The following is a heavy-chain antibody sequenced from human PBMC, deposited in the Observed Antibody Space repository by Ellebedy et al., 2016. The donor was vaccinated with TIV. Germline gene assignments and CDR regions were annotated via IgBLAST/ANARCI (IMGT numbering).Heavy chain of an antibody. CDR3: ARVSPGSYTYFGYYYGMDV. CDR1: GYTFTSYG. Sequence: ASVKVSCKASGYTFTSYGISWVRQAPGQGLEWMGWISAYNGNTNYAQKLQGRVTMTTDTSTSTAYMELRSLRSDDTAVYYCARVSPGSYTYFGYYYGMDVWGQGTTVTVSS. D-gene: IGHD3-9*01. J-gene: IGHJ6*02. V-gene: IGHV1-18*01. CDR2: ISAYNGNT.